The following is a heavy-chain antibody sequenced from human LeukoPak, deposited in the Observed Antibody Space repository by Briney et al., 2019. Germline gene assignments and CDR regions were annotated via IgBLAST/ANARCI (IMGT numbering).Heavy chain of an antibody. Sequence: PSETLSLTCTVSGGSIISSSYYWSWIRQPPGKGLEWIGYIYYSGSTYYNPSLKSRVTISVDTSKNQFSLKLSSVTAADTAVYYCARGYSYGYDYYYYMDVWGKGTTVTVSS. CDR3: ARGYSYGYDYYYYMDV. J-gene: IGHJ6*03. CDR1: GGSIISSSYY. D-gene: IGHD5-18*01. CDR2: IYYSGST. V-gene: IGHV4-30-4*08.